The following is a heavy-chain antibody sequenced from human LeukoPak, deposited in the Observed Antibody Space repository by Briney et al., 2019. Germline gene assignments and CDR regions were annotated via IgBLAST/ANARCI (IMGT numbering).Heavy chain of an antibody. CDR2: MNPNSGNT. D-gene: IGHD6-19*01. CDR3: ARWGASYSSDWYEDY. J-gene: IGHJ4*02. V-gene: IGHV1-8*03. Sequence: ASVKVSRKASGYTFTSYDINWVRQATGQGLEWMGWMNPNSGNTGYAQKFQGRVTITRNTSISTAYMELSSLRSEDTAVYYCARWGASYSSDWYEDYWGQRTLVTVSS. CDR1: GYTFTSYD.